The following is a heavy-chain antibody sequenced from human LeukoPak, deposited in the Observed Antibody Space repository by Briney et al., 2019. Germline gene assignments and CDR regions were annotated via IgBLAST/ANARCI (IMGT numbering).Heavy chain of an antibody. V-gene: IGHV3-15*01. CDR3: TTFYHEYSPY. J-gene: IGHJ4*02. Sequence: KLGGSLRLSCAASGFSFMNAWMIWVRRAPGKGLEWVGRIKSNADGGTPDYAAPARGRFTISRDDSKNTLYLQMNSLKTEDTAVYYCTTFYHEYSPYWGRGTLVTVSS. D-gene: IGHD2/OR15-2a*01. CDR1: GFSFMNAW. CDR2: IKSNADGGTP.